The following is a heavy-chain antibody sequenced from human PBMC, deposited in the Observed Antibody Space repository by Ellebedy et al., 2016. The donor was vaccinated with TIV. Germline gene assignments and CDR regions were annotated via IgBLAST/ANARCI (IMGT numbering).Heavy chain of an antibody. J-gene: IGHJ6*03. D-gene: IGHD3-10*01. CDR1: GGTFSSYT. V-gene: IGHV1-69*13. Sequence: SVKVSXXASGGTFSSYTVSWVRQAPGQGLEWMGGIIPSFGIAKYAQKFQGRVTITADESTSTAYMELTSLRSEDTAVFYCLRGNYYYYMDVWGKGTTVTVSS. CDR3: LRGNYYYYMDV. CDR2: IIPSFGIA.